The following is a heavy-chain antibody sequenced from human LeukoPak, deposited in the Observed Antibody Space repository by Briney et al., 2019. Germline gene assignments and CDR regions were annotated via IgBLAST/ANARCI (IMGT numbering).Heavy chain of an antibody. V-gene: IGHV4-59*08. J-gene: IGHJ6*02. CDR2: IYYSGST. CDR3: ARRHGVAINRYYYYGLDV. Sequence: SETLSLTCTVSGGSISSYYWSWIRQPPGKGLEWIGYIYYSGSTNYNPSLKSRLTISVDTSRNQFSLKPSSVTAADTAVYYCARRHGVAINRYYYYGLDVWGQGTTVTVSS. D-gene: IGHD3-3*01. CDR1: GGSISSYY.